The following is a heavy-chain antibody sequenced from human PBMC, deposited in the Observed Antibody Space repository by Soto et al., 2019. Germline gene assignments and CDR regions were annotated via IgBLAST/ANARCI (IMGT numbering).Heavy chain of an antibody. CDR2: ISAYNGNT. CDR1: GYTFTSYG. V-gene: IGHV1-18*01. D-gene: IGHD3-22*01. J-gene: IGHJ6*02. Sequence: ASVKVSCKASGYTFTSYGISWVRQAPGQGLEWMGWISAYNGNTNYAQKLQGRVTMTTDTSTSTAYMELRSLRSDDTAVYYCARIGSISYYDSSGPTQNGMDVWGQGTTVTVSS. CDR3: ARIGSISYYDSSGPTQNGMDV.